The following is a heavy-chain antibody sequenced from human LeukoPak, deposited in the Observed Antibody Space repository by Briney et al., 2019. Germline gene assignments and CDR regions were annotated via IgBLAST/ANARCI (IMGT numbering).Heavy chain of an antibody. D-gene: IGHD5/OR15-5a*01. CDR2: IYHSGST. V-gene: IGHV4-59*12. CDR1: GGSISSYY. Sequence: SETLSLTCTVSGGSISSYYWSWIRQPPGKGLEWIGYIYHSGSTYYNPSLKSRVTISVDRSKNQFSLKLNSVTAADTAVYYCARGLRIFDIWGQGTMVTVSS. CDR3: ARGLRIFDI. J-gene: IGHJ3*02.